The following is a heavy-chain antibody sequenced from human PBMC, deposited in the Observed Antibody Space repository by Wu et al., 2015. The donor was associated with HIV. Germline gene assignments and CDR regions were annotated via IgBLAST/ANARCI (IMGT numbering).Heavy chain of an antibody. CDR1: GFDFNSHV. CDR3: ARDRRIYGDNVGVISWFDP. J-gene: IGHJ5*02. V-gene: IGHV1-2*02. D-gene: IGHD4-17*01. Sequence: QVQLVQSGDEVKNPGASVEVSCKASGFDFNSHVISWVRQAPGQGLEWLGWISANGGDTNYAQKFQGRVTMTRDTSISTAYMELSRLKSDDTAVYYCARDRRIYGDNVGVISWFDPWGQGTLVTVSS. CDR2: ISANGGDT.